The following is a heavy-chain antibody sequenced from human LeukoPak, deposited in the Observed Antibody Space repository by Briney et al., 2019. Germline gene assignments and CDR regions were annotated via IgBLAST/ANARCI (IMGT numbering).Heavy chain of an antibody. Sequence: SETLSLTCAVYGGSFSGYYWSWIRQPPGKGLEWIGEIYHSGSTNYNPSLKSRVTISVDKSKNQFSLKLSSVTAADTAVYYCARRTLYGGRHYFDYWGQGTLVTVSS. D-gene: IGHD4-23*01. J-gene: IGHJ4*02. CDR2: IYHSGST. CDR3: ARRTLYGGRHYFDY. V-gene: IGHV4-34*01. CDR1: GGSFSGYY.